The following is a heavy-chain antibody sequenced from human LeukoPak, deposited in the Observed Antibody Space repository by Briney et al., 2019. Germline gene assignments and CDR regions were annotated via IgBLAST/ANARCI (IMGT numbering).Heavy chain of an antibody. CDR3: ARHACTSCPPRPHEYYYYYYMDV. CDR2: IYYSGST. Sequence: SETLSLTCTVSGGSISSSTYFWGWIRQPPGKGLEWIGTIYYSGSTYYNPSLKSRVTISVDTSKNQFSLKLSSVTAADTAVYYCARHACTSCPPRPHEYYYYYYMDVWGKGTTVTVSS. J-gene: IGHJ6*03. D-gene: IGHD2-2*01. V-gene: IGHV4-39*01. CDR1: GGSISSSTYF.